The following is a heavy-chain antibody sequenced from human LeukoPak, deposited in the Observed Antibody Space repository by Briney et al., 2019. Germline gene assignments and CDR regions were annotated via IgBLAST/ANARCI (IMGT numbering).Heavy chain of an antibody. CDR3: ARTLPYYYDSSNAFDI. CDR2: IIPIFGTA. V-gene: IGHV1-69*05. D-gene: IGHD3-22*01. CDR1: GGTFSSYA. J-gene: IGHJ3*02. Sequence: SVTVSCKASGGTFSSYAISWVRQAPGQGLEWMGGIIPIFGTANYAQKFQGRVTITTDESTSTAYMELSSLRSEDTAVYYCARTLPYYYDSSNAFDIWGQGTMVTVSS.